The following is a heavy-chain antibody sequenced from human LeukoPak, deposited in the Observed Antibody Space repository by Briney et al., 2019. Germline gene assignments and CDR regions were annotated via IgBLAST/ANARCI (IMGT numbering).Heavy chain of an antibody. CDR3: ARGSSTNCYGGNCFYYYMAV. D-gene: IGHD2-2*01. CDR1: GFTFSTYA. V-gene: IGHV3-30*04. CDR2: TSFDGTTK. J-gene: IGHJ6*03. Sequence: GGSLRLSCAASGFTFSTYAMHWVRQAPGKGLEWVADTSFDGTTKYYADSVKGRFTVSRDNSKNTLILQMNSLRAEDTAVYYCARGSSTNCYGGNCFYYYMAVWGKGTTVTVSS.